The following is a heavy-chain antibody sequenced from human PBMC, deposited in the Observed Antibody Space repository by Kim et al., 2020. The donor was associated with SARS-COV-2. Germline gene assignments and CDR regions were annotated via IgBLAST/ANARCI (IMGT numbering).Heavy chain of an antibody. D-gene: IGHD4-17*01. CDR3: ASPDYGDYPDV. Sequence: TYYNPSLKSRVTISVDTSKNRFALKLSSVTAADTAVYYCASPDYGDYPDVWGQGTTVTVSS. J-gene: IGHJ6*02. CDR2: T. V-gene: IGHV4-39*01.